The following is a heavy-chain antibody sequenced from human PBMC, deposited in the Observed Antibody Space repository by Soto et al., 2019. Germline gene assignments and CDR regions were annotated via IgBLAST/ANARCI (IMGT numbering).Heavy chain of an antibody. Sequence: PSETLSLTCAVYGGSFSGYFWSWIRQPPGKALEWIGEINHSGSTDFNPSLKSRVTTSVDPSRDQFSLRLSSVTAADTAVYYCARGDGKTFGDSRVNWLDPWGQGTLITVSS. D-gene: IGHD4-17*01. CDR2: INHSGST. V-gene: IGHV4-34*01. CDR3: ARGDGKTFGDSRVNWLDP. CDR1: GGSFSGYF. J-gene: IGHJ5*02.